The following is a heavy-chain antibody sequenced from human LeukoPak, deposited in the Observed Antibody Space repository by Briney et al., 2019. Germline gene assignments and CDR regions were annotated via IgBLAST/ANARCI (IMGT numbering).Heavy chain of an antibody. V-gene: IGHV3-66*01. CDR2: IYSGGST. Sequence: GSLRLSCAASGFTVSSNYMSWVRQAPGKGLGWVSVIYSGGSTYYADSVKGRFTISRDNSKNTLYLQMNSLRAEDTAVYYCARDPKPGIAAAGTPFDYWGQGTLVTVSS. CDR3: ARDPKPGIAAAGTPFDY. D-gene: IGHD6-13*01. CDR1: GFTVSSNY. J-gene: IGHJ4*02.